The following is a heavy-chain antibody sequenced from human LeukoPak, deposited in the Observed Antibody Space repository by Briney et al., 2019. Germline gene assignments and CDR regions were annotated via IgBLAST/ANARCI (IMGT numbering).Heavy chain of an antibody. CDR1: GFTVSSNY. D-gene: IGHD1-7*01. J-gene: IGHJ4*02. V-gene: IGHV3-66*01. Sequence: GGSLRLSCAASGFTVSSNYMSWVRQAPGKGLEWVSVIYSGGSTYYADSVKGRFTISRDNAKNTLYLQMNSLRAEDTAVYYCARENWNYGSDFDYWGQGTLVTVSS. CDR2: IYSGGST. CDR3: ARENWNYGSDFDY.